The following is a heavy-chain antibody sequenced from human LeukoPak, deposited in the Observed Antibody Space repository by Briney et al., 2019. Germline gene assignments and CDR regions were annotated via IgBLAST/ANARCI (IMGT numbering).Heavy chain of an antibody. J-gene: IGHJ6*02. CDR3: ARGKYNWNDGPAGPGPSYYYYGMDV. Sequence: SQTLSLTCTVSGGSISSGGYYWSWIRQHPGKGLEWIGYINYSGSTDYNPSLKSRVIIFVDTSQNQFSLKLSSVTAADTAVYYCARGKYNWNDGPAGPGPSYYYYGMDVWGQGTTVTVSS. D-gene: IGHD1-20*01. CDR2: INYSGST. CDR1: GGSISSGGYY. V-gene: IGHV4-31*03.